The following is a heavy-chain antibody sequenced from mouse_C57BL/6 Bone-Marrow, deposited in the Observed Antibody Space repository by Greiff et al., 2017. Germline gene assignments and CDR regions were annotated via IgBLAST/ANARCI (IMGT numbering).Heavy chain of an antibody. Sequence: EVQLQQSGAELVKPGASVKLSCTASGFNIKDYYIHWVQQRTEQGLEWIGRIDPEDGETKYAPKFQDKATISADTASNTAYLQLSSLTSEDTAVYYCTSSLIYYGTNYWGQGTTLTVSS. CDR1: GFNIKDYY. CDR3: TSSLIYYGTNY. J-gene: IGHJ2*01. CDR2: IDPEDGET. D-gene: IGHD1-1*01. V-gene: IGHV14-2*01.